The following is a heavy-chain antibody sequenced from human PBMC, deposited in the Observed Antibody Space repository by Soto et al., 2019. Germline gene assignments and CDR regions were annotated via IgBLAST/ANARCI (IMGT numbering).Heavy chain of an antibody. D-gene: IGHD6-19*01. Sequence: QVQLVESGGGVVQPGRSLRLSCAASGFTFSSYGMHWVRQAPGKGLEWVAVISYDGSNKYYADSVKGRFTISRDNSKNTLYLQMNSLRAEDTAVYYCAKDPSSGWYFDAFDIWGQGTMVTVSS. J-gene: IGHJ3*02. CDR3: AKDPSSGWYFDAFDI. V-gene: IGHV3-30*18. CDR2: ISYDGSNK. CDR1: GFTFSSYG.